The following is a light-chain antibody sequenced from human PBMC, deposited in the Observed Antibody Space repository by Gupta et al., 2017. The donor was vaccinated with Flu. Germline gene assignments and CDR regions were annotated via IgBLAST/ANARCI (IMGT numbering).Light chain of an antibody. CDR2: GAS. Sequence: EIVLTPSPGTLSLSPGERATLSCRASQSVSSSYLAWYQQKPGQAPRLLIYGASSRATGIPDRFSGSGSGTDFTLTISRLEPEDFAVYYCQQYGDSRVTFGGGTKVEIK. CDR1: QSVSSSY. CDR3: QQYGDSRVT. J-gene: IGKJ4*01. V-gene: IGKV3-20*01.